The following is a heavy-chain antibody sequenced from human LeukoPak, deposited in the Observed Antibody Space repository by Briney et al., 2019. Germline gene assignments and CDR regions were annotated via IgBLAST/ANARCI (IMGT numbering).Heavy chain of an antibody. CDR1: GLTFSTST. CDR2: ISSSNDYI. J-gene: IGHJ5*02. Sequence: KPGGSLRLSCAASGLTFSTSTMNWVRQAPGKGLEWVSSISSSNDYIYYADSVKGRFTTSRDNAKNSLYLQMNSLRAEDTAVYYCVRIPNSAGFPNWFDPWGQGTLVTVSS. CDR3: VRIPNSAGFPNWFDP. V-gene: IGHV3-21*01. D-gene: IGHD6-19*01.